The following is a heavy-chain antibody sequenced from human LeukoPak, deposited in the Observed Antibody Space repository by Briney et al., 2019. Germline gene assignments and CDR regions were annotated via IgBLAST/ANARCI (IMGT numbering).Heavy chain of an antibody. V-gene: IGHV3-23*01. D-gene: IGHD1-26*01. CDR2: ISGSGDST. CDR3: AKVLGGSYSYFDS. J-gene: IGHJ4*02. Sequence: QSGGTLRLSCAASGFTFSSYAMSWVRQAPGKGLEWVSTISGSGDSTYYADSVKGRFTISRDNSKNTLYLQMDSLRAEDTAVYYCAKVLGGSYSYFDSWGQGTLVTVSS. CDR1: GFTFSSYA.